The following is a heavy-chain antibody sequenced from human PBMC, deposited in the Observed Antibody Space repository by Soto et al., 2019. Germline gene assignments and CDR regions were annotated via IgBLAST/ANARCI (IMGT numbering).Heavy chain of an antibody. CDR1: GFSVSSNY. J-gene: IGHJ6*02. CDR3: ARPYDCTFPGGMDV. D-gene: IGHD2-21*02. Sequence: EVQLVETGGGLIQPGGSLRLSCAASGFSVSSNYLSWVRQAPGKGLEWVSVLYRGGTTYYADSVKGRFIISRDNSKNTLYLQMNTLRAEDTAVYYCARPYDCTFPGGMDVWGQGTTVTVSS. V-gene: IGHV3-53*02. CDR2: LYRGGTT.